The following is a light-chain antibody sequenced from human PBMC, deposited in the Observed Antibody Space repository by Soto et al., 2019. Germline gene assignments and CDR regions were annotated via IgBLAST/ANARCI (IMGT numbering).Light chain of an antibody. Sequence: QSALTQPASVSGSPGQSITISCTGTSSDVGAYSYVSWFQQHPGKAPNLMIYEVSNRPSGVSNRFSGSKSGNTASLTISGLQAEDESDYYCSSYTSSSTVVFGGGTKVTVL. CDR2: EVS. CDR1: SSDVGAYSY. J-gene: IGLJ2*01. CDR3: SSYTSSSTVV. V-gene: IGLV2-14*01.